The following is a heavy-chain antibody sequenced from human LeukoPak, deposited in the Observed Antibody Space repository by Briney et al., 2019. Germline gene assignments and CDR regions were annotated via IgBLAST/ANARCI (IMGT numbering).Heavy chain of an antibody. CDR3: AREGRLTYYYDSSGYYHY. CDR2: INHSGST. D-gene: IGHD3-22*01. J-gene: IGHJ4*02. Sequence: SETLSLTCAVYGGSFSGYYWSWIRQPPGKGLEWIGEINHSGSTSYNPSLKSRVTISVDTSKNQFSLKLSSVTAADTAVYYCAREGRLTYYYDSSGYYHYWGQGTLVTVSS. V-gene: IGHV4-34*01. CDR1: GGSFSGYY.